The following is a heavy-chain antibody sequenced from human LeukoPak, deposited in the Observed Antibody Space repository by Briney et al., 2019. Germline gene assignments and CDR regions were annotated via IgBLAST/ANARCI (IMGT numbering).Heavy chain of an antibody. J-gene: IGHJ4*01. Sequence: ASVKVSCKASGYTFTGYYMHWVRQAPGQGLEWMGWINPNSGGTNYAQKFQDRVTMTRDTSISTAYMELSRLRSDDTAVYYSARGEVKTTTFDYWGPGTLVTVSS. CDR2: INPNSGGT. V-gene: IGHV1-2*02. CDR3: ARGEVKTTTFDY. CDR1: GYTFTGYY. D-gene: IGHD4-11*01.